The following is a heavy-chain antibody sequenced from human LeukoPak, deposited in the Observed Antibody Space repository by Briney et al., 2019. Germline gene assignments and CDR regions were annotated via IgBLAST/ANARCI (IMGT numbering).Heavy chain of an antibody. Sequence: GASVKVSCKASGYTFTSYGISWVRQAPGQGLEWMGWISAYNGNTNYAQKLQGRVTMTTDTSTSTAYMELRSLRSDDTAVYYCARDRYGYYDSSGYYRWGQGTLVTVSS. J-gene: IGHJ4*02. CDR1: GYTFTSYG. CDR3: ARDRYGYYDSSGYYR. V-gene: IGHV1-18*01. D-gene: IGHD3-22*01. CDR2: ISAYNGNT.